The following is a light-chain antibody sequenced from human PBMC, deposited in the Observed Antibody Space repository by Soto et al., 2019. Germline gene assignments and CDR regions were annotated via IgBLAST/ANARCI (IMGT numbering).Light chain of an antibody. J-gene: IGKJ2*01. V-gene: IGKV1-39*01. CDR1: QSIDTY. Sequence: DIQMTQSPSSLSASVRDRVTITCRASQSIDTYLNWYQQKPGKAPKLMIYAASALQSGVPSRVSGSGSGTDFTLTITSLQPDDFGTDYGQQSATTRYTFGQGTKLEIK. CDR2: AAS. CDR3: QQSATTRYT.